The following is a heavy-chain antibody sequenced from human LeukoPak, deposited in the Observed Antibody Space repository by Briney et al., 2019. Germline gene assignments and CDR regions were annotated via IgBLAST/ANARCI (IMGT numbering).Heavy chain of an antibody. CDR1: GYPLTKLS. J-gene: IGHJ5*02. D-gene: IGHD2/OR15-2a*01. CDR2: FDPGNGEI. V-gene: IGHV1-24*01. Sequence: ASVKVSCKVSGYPLTKLSMHWVRQAPDKGFEWMGRFDPGNGEILYAQQFQGRFTMTEDPSTDTAFMELSSLRSEDTAVYYCAVSVEYLLQNWFDPWGEETLVTVSS. CDR3: AVSVEYLLQNWFDP.